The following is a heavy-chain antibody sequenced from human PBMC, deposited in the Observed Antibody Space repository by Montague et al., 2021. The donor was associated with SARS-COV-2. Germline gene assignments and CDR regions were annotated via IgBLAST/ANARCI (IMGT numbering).Heavy chain of an antibody. Sequence: SLRLPCAASGFTFSSYGMHWDRQAPGKGLEWVAVIWYDGSNKYYADSVKGRFTISRDNSKNTLYLQMNSLRAEDTAVYYCAREGVVGVATGIDYWGQGTLVTVSS. D-gene: IGHD5-12*01. CDR2: IWYDGSNK. V-gene: IGHV3-33*01. J-gene: IGHJ4*02. CDR1: GFTFSSYG. CDR3: AREGVVGVATGIDY.